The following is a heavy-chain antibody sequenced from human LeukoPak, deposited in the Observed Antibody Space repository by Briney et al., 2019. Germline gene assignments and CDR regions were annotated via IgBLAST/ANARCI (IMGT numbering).Heavy chain of an antibody. Sequence: PGGSLTLSCAVSGFTFSRFSMTWVRQAPGAGLEWVSSISSSSSYIYYRDSVKGRFTISRDNAKNSLYLQMHSLSAEDTAVYYFALVGATSWAPFDYWGQGTLVTVSS. CDR1: GFTFSRFS. J-gene: IGHJ4*02. CDR3: ALVGATSWAPFDY. D-gene: IGHD1-26*01. CDR2: ISSSSSYI. V-gene: IGHV3-21*01.